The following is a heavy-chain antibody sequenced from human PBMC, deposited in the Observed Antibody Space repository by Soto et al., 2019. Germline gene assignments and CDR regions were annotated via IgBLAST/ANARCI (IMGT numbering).Heavy chain of an antibody. Sequence: QLQLQESGPGLVKPSETLSLTCTVSGGSISSSSYYWGWIRQPPGKGLEWIGSIYYSGSTYYNPSLKSRVTISVDTSKNQFSLKLSSVTAADTAVYYCARHIGWVRGVILSWFDPWGQGTLVTVSS. CDR3: ARHIGWVRGVILSWFDP. CDR1: GGSISSSSYY. J-gene: IGHJ5*02. V-gene: IGHV4-39*01. D-gene: IGHD3-10*01. CDR2: IYYSGST.